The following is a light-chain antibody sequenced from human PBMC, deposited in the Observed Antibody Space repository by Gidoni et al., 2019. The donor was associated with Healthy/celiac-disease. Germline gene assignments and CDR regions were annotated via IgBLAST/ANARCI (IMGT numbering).Light chain of an antibody. Sequence: EIVLTQSPATLSLSPGERATLPCRASQSVSSYLAWYQQKPGQAPRLLIYDASNRATGIPAMFSGSGSGTDFTLTISSLEPEDFAVYYCQQRSNWPPTFGQGTKVEIK. CDR3: QQRSNWPPT. CDR1: QSVSSY. CDR2: DAS. V-gene: IGKV3-11*01. J-gene: IGKJ1*01.